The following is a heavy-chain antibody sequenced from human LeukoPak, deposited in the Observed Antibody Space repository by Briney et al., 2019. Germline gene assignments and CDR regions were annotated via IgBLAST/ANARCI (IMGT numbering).Heavy chain of an antibody. D-gene: IGHD5-12*01. CDR1: GFTFSNCA. J-gene: IGHJ4*02. Sequence: GGSLRLSCAASGFTFSNCAMNWVRQAPGKGLEWVSVVIGSSGSTDYADSVKGRFTISRDISKNTLYLQMNRLRAEDTAIYFCAKGGYDYIEIGYFDYWGQGTPVTVAS. CDR3: AKGGYDYIEIGYFDY. CDR2: VIGSSGST. V-gene: IGHV3-23*01.